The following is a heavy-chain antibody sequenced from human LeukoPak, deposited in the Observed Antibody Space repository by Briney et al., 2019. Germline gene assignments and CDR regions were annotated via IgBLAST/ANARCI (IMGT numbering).Heavy chain of an antibody. CDR3: AKSPLGDY. CDR2: ITGSGTSI. CDR1: GFPFSSYA. Sequence: GGSLRLSCAASGFPFSSYAMSWVRQAPGKGLEWVSGITGSGTSIYYADSVKGRFTISRDNSKKTLYLQMNSLRAEDTAVYYCAKSPLGDYWGQGTLVTVSS. V-gene: IGHV3-23*01. J-gene: IGHJ4*02.